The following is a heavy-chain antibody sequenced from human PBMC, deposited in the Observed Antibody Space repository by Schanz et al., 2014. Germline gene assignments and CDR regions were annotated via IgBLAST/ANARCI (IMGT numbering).Heavy chain of an antibody. V-gene: IGHV1-2*06. CDR3: ARVAYCSGGYCYSGDH. Sequence: QVRLVQSGAEVKKPGASVKVSFKASGYSFTHFYINWVRQAPGQGLEWMGRIKPNSGDTSYAQKFQGRVTMTTDTSSNTAYMELSRLTSDDTAVYYCARVAYCSGGYCYSGDHWGQGTLVTVSS. CDR2: IKPNSGDT. CDR1: GYSFTHFY. J-gene: IGHJ4*02. D-gene: IGHD2-15*01.